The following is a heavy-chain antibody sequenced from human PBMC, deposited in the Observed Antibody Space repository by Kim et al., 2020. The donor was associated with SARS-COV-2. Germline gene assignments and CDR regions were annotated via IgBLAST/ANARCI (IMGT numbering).Heavy chain of an antibody. Sequence: ASVKVSCKASGYTFTSYAMHWVRQAPGQRLEWMGWINAGNGNTKYSQKFQGRVTITRDTSASTAYMELSSLRSEDTAVYYCARDPGLRWKNNWFDPWGQGTLVTVSS. CDR3: ARDPGLRWKNNWFDP. J-gene: IGHJ5*02. CDR2: INAGNGNT. CDR1: GYTFTSYA. V-gene: IGHV1-3*01. D-gene: IGHD5-12*01.